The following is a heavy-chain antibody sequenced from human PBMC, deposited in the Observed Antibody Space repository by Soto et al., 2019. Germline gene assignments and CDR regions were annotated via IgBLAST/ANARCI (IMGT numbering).Heavy chain of an antibody. D-gene: IGHD3-9*01. CDR3: AKDTNYDILTGLDY. J-gene: IGHJ4*02. Sequence: EVQLVESGGGLVQPGRSLRLSCAASGFTFDDYAMHWVRQAPGKGPEWVSGISWNSGSIGYADSVKGRFTISRDNAKNSLYLQMNSLRAEDTALYYCAKDTNYDILTGLDYWGQGTLVTVSS. CDR1: GFTFDDYA. CDR2: ISWNSGSI. V-gene: IGHV3-9*01.